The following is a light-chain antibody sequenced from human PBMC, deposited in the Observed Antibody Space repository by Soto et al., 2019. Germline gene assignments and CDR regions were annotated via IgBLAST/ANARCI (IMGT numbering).Light chain of an antibody. CDR1: SSDVGSYNL. V-gene: IGLV2-23*02. J-gene: IGLJ2*01. CDR3: CSYAGSRSHVV. CDR2: EVT. Sequence: QSALTQPASVSGSPGQSITISCTGTSSDVGSYNLVSWYQQHPGKAPKLMICEVTKRPSGVSNRFSGSKSGNTASLTISGLQAEDEADYYCCSYAGSRSHVVFGGGTKVTVL.